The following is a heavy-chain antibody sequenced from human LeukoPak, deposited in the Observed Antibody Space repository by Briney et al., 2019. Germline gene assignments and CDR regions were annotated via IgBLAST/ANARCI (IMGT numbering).Heavy chain of an antibody. CDR2: INSDGRVT. J-gene: IGHJ4*02. CDR1: GFTVSRHW. Sequence: GGSLRLSCAASGFTVSRHWMHWVRHAPGKGLVWISRINSDGRVTDYADFVKGRFTISRDNAKSTVYLQINSLRDEDTAVYYCARICSGTGCLIPDWGQGTLVTVSS. V-gene: IGHV3-74*01. CDR3: ARICSGTGCLIPD. D-gene: IGHD2-2*01.